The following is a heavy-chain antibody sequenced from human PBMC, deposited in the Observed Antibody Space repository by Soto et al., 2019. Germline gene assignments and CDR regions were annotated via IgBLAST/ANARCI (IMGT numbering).Heavy chain of an antibody. CDR3: AAGGWSSWSEYYYYYGMDV. V-gene: IGHV3-23*01. D-gene: IGHD6-13*01. CDR2: ISGSGGST. J-gene: IGHJ6*02. Sequence: XESLILSCAASGFTFSSYAMSWVRQAPGKGLEWVSAISGSGGSTYYADSVKGRFTISRDNSKNTLYLQMNSLSAEDTAVYYCAAGGWSSWSEYYYYYGMDVWGQGTTVTVSS. CDR1: GFTFSSYA.